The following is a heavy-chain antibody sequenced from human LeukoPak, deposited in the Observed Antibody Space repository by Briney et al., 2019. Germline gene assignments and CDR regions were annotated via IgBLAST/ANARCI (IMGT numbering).Heavy chain of an antibody. J-gene: IGHJ5*02. Sequence: ASVKVSCKASGYTFTSYGISWVRQAPGQGLEWMGWISAYNGNTNYAQKLQGRVTMTTDTSTSTVYMELRSLRSDDTAVYYCARDFIAAAGTPNWFDPWGQGTLVTVSS. CDR1: GYTFTSYG. CDR3: ARDFIAAAGTPNWFDP. D-gene: IGHD6-13*01. CDR2: ISAYNGNT. V-gene: IGHV1-18*01.